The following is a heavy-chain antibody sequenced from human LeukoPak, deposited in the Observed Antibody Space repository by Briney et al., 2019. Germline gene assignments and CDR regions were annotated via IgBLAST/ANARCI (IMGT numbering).Heavy chain of an antibody. V-gene: IGHV2-5*02. J-gene: IGHJ4*02. Sequence: TLSLTCTVSGGSISSSSYYWGWIRQPPGKALEWLALIYWDDDKRYSPSLKSRLTITKDTSKNQVVLTMTNMDPVDTATYYCAHKGYYDSSGYFGYWGQGTLVTVSS. D-gene: IGHD3-22*01. CDR1: GGSISSSSYY. CDR2: IYWDDDK. CDR3: AHKGYYDSSGYFGY.